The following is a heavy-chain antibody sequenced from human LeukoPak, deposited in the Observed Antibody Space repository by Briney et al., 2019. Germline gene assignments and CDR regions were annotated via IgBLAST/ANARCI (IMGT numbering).Heavy chain of an antibody. CDR3: ARADWDTAMIDY. Sequence: GGSLRLSCAASGFTFTHYGINWVRQAPGEGLEWVSGLISSGASTYYADSVKGRFTVSRDNSKNMVYLQMNSLRAEDTAVYYCARADWDTAMIDYWGQGTLVTVSS. CDR2: LISSGAST. D-gene: IGHD5-18*01. CDR1: GFTFTHYG. J-gene: IGHJ4*02. V-gene: IGHV3-23*01.